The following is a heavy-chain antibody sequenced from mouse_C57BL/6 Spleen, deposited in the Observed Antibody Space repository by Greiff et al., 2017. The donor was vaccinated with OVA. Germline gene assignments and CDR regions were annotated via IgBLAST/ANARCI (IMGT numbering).Heavy chain of an antibody. Sequence: VQLQQSGPVLVKPGASVKMSCKASGYTFTDYYMNWVKQSHGKSLEWIGCIHPYNGGTSYNQKFKGKATLTVDKSSSTAYMELNSLTSEDSAVYYCARKGSKDWYFDVWGTGTTVTVSS. CDR3: ARKGSKDWYFDV. CDR1: GYTFTDYY. D-gene: IGHD2-5*01. CDR2: IHPYNGGT. V-gene: IGHV1-19*01. J-gene: IGHJ1*03.